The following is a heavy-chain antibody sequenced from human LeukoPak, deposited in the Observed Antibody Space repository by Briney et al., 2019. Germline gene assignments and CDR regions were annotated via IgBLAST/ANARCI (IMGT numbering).Heavy chain of an antibody. Sequence: GGSLRLFCAASGFTFTSHWMRGVREPRGRGLVWGARMNLDGSEKYYVDSVNGRSTITRDNAKTSLYLKMNSLGAEDTAVYYCARVATYCTNGVCYTRFDYWGQGTMVTVSS. V-gene: IGHV3-7*01. J-gene: IGHJ4*02. D-gene: IGHD2-8*01. CDR2: MNLDGSEK. CDR3: ARVATYCTNGVCYTRFDY. CDR1: GFTFTSHW.